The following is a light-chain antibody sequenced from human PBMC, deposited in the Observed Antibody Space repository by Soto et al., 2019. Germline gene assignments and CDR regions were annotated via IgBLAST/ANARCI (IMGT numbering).Light chain of an antibody. CDR2: EVF. Sequence: QSALTQPPSASGSPGQSVTISCAGTSSDVGGYNYVSWYQKHPGKAPKLLIYEVFQRPSGVPDRFSGSKSGDTASLTVSGLQAEDEADYYCSSYAGSNKSVFGTGTKLTVL. CDR1: SSDVGGYNY. J-gene: IGLJ1*01. V-gene: IGLV2-8*01. CDR3: SSYAGSNKSV.